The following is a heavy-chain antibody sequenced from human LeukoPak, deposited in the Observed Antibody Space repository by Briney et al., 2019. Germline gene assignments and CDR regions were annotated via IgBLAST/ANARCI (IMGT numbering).Heavy chain of an antibody. Sequence: SETLSLTCTVSGGSISSGSYYWSWIRQPAGKGLEWIGRIYTSGSTNYNPSLKSRVTISVDTSKNQFSLKLSSVTAADTAVYYCARGESSGSNWFDPWGQGTLVTVSS. CDR1: GGSISSGSYY. V-gene: IGHV4-61*02. CDR3: ARGESSGSNWFDP. J-gene: IGHJ5*02. CDR2: IYTSGST. D-gene: IGHD3-22*01.